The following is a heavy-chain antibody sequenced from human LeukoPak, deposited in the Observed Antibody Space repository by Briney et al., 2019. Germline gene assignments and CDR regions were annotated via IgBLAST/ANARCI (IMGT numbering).Heavy chain of an antibody. CDR3: ASTQSQWESRDY. Sequence: PSETLSLTCTVSGGSISSSSYYWGWIRQPAGKGLEWIGRIYTSGSTNYNPSLKSRVTMSVDTSKNQFSLKLSSVTAAHTAVYYCASTQSQWESRDYWGQGTLVTVSS. J-gene: IGHJ4*02. CDR1: GGSISSSSYY. V-gene: IGHV4-61*02. CDR2: IYTSGST. D-gene: IGHD1-26*01.